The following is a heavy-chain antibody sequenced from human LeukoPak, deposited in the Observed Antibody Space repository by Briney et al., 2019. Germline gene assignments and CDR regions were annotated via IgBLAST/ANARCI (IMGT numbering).Heavy chain of an antibody. CDR2: IIPIFGTA. CDR3: ARESYYYDSSGYSRGRGYDY. J-gene: IGHJ4*02. D-gene: IGHD3-22*01. CDR1: GGTFSSYA. Sequence: SVKVSCKASGGTFSSYAISWVRQAPGQGLEWMGGIIPIFGTANYAQKFQGRVTITTDESTSTAYMELSSLRSEDTAVYYCARESYYYDSSGYSRGRGYDYWGQGTLVTVSS. V-gene: IGHV1-69*05.